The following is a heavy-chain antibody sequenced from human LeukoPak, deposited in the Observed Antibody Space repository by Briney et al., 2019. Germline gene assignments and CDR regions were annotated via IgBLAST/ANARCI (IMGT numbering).Heavy chain of an antibody. CDR3: ASVGSYCGGDCQQSRDY. D-gene: IGHD2-21*02. J-gene: IGHJ4*02. Sequence: GGSLRLSCAASGFTFSSHAMHWVRQAPGKGLEWVAVISYDGSNKYYADSVKGRFTISRDNSKNTLYLQMNSLRAEDTAVYYCASVGSYCGGDCQQSRDYWGQGTLVTVSS. V-gene: IGHV3-30-3*01. CDR1: GFTFSSHA. CDR2: ISYDGSNK.